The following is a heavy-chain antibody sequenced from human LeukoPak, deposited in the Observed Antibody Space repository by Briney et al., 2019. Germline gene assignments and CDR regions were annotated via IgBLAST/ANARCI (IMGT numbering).Heavy chain of an antibody. CDR1: GFTFSAYA. V-gene: IGHV3-23*01. D-gene: IGHD3-10*01. J-gene: IGHJ4*02. Sequence: GGSLRLSCEASGFTFSAYAMTWVRQAPGKGLEWVSSIGSDNKPHYSESVKGRFAISRDNSKNTLYLQMNSLRAEDTAVYYCAKDLKGYYGSGSYPHWGQGTLVTVSS. CDR3: AKDLKGYYGSGSYPH. CDR2: IGSDNKP.